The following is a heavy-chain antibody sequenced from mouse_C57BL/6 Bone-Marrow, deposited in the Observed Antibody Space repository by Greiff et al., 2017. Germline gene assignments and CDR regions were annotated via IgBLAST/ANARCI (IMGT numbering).Heavy chain of an antibody. J-gene: IGHJ2*01. D-gene: IGHD2-4*01. CDR3: ADDYGADY. CDR2: IHPNSGST. Sequence: VKLQQPGAELVKPGASVKLSCTASGYTFTSYWMHWVKQRPGQGLEWIGMIHPNSGSTNYNEKFKSKATLTVDKSSSTANMQLSSLTSEDSAVYYGADDYGADYWGQGTTLTVSS. CDR1: GYTFTSYW. V-gene: IGHV1-64*01.